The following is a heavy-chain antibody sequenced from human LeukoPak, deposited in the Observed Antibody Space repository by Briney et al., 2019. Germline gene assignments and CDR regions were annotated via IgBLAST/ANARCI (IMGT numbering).Heavy chain of an antibody. V-gene: IGHV3-9*03. CDR1: GFTFDDYA. Sequence: PGGSLRLSCAASGFTFDDYAMHWVRQAPGKGLEWVSGISWNSGSIGYADSVKGRFTISRDNAKNSLYLQMNSLRAEDMALYYCAKSSGWAPGGAFDIWGQGTMVTVSS. CDR2: ISWNSGSI. CDR3: AKSSGWAPGGAFDI. D-gene: IGHD6-19*01. J-gene: IGHJ3*02.